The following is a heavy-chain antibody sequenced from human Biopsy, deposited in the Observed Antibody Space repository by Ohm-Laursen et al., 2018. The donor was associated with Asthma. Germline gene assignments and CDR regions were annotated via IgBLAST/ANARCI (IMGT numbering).Heavy chain of an antibody. J-gene: IGHJ6*02. D-gene: IGHD6-25*01. CDR1: GFTFSSYA. V-gene: IGHV3-23*01. CDR3: ARVFESSEWGPFYHFGLDV. Sequence: SLRLSCAASGFTFSSYAMSWVRQAPGKGLEWVSAISGSGGSTYYADSVKGRFTISRDNSKNTLHLQMNSLRAEDTAIYYCARVFESSEWGPFYHFGLDVWGQGTTVAVSS. CDR2: ISGSGGST.